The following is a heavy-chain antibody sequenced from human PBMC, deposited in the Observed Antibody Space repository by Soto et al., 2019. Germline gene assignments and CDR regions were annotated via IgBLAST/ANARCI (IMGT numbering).Heavy chain of an antibody. D-gene: IGHD3-10*01. CDR3: ARGGLWFGDSNYGMEV. CDR1: GGSISSGGYY. CDR2: IYYSGST. J-gene: IGHJ6*02. Sequence: SETLSLTCTVSGGSISSGGYYWSWIRQHPGKGLEWIGYIYYSGSTYYNPSLKSRVTISVDTSKNQFSLKLSSVTAADTAVYYCARGGLWFGDSNYGMEVWGQGTTVTVSS. V-gene: IGHV4-31*03.